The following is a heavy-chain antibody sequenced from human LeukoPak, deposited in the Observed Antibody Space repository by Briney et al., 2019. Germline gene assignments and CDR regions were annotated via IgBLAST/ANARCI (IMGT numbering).Heavy chain of an antibody. CDR3: ARTSHESVLYWSDP. J-gene: IGHJ5*02. Sequence: ASVKVSCEASGYTFTTYGIGWVRQAPGQGLEWMGWISGYNGNTNYAQKFQGRVTMTTDTSTSTAYMELRSLRSDDTAVYYCARTSHESVLYWSDPWGQGTLVNVPS. CDR1: GYTFTTYG. CDR2: ISGYNGNT. V-gene: IGHV1-18*01. D-gene: IGHD3-16*01.